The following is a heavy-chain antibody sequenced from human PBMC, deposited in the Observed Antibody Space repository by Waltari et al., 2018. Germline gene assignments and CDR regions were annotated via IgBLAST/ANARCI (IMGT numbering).Heavy chain of an antibody. V-gene: IGHV1-69*12. CDR1: GGTFSSYA. CDR2: IIPIFGTA. CDR3: ARGEGYCTNGVCYTGRMDV. J-gene: IGHJ6*02. Sequence: QVQLVQSGAEVKKPGSSVKVSCKASGGTFSSYAISWVRQVPGQGLEWMGGIIPIFGTANYAQKFQGRVTITADESTSTAYMELSSLRSEDTAVYYCARGEGYCTNGVCYTGRMDVWGQGTTVTVSS. D-gene: IGHD2-8*01.